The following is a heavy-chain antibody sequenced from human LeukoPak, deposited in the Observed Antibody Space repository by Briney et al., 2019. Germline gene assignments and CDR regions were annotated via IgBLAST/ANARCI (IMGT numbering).Heavy chain of an antibody. J-gene: IGHJ5*02. CDR1: GYTFTGYY. Sequence: VASVKVSCKASGYTFTGYYMHWVRQAPGQGLEWMGWINPNSGGTNYAQKFQGRVTMTRDTSISTAYMELSRLRSDDTAVYYCARDRALTENWFDPWGQGTLVTVSS. CDR3: ARDRALTENWFDP. CDR2: INPNSGGT. V-gene: IGHV1-2*02.